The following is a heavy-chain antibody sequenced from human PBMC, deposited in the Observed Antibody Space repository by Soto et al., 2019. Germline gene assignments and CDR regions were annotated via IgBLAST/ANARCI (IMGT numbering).Heavy chain of an antibody. V-gene: IGHV3-33*01. CDR2: IWYDGSNK. D-gene: IGHD5-18*01. Sequence: QVQLVESGGGVVQPGRSLRLSCAASGFTFSSYGMHWVRQAPGKGLEWVAVIWYDGSNKYYADSVKGRFTISRDNSKNTLYLQMNSLRAEDTAVYYCARDWNTAMARGHYYFDYWGQGTLVTVSS. J-gene: IGHJ4*02. CDR1: GFTFSSYG. CDR3: ARDWNTAMARGHYYFDY.